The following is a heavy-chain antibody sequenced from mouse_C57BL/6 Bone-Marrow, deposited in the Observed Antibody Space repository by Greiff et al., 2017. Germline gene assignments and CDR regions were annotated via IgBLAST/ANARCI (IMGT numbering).Heavy chain of an antibody. CDR2: ISYSGST. J-gene: IGHJ4*01. CDR3: ARIKTTVVALYAMDY. CDR1: GYSITSDY. V-gene: IGHV3-8*01. Sequence: EVQGVESGPGLAKPSQTLSLTGSVTGYSITSDYWNWIRKFPGNKLEYMGYISYSGSTYYNPSLKSRISITRDTSKNQYYLQLNSVTTEDTATYYCARIKTTVVALYAMDYWGQGTSVTVSS. D-gene: IGHD1-1*01.